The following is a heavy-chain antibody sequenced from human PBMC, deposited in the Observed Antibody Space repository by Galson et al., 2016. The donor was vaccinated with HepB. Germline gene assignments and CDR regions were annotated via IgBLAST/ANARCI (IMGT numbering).Heavy chain of an antibody. Sequence: SVRLSCEASGYTLTRSWMYWVRQAPGKGLEWVSRINSDVSSTSYADSVKGRFTISGDSAKNTLYLQMNSLKAEDTAVYFCARENGDNSSWDFDLWGRGTLVTVSS. V-gene: IGHV3-74*01. CDR3: ARENGDNSSWDFDL. CDR2: INSDVSST. J-gene: IGHJ2*01. D-gene: IGHD4-23*01. CDR1: GYTLTRSW.